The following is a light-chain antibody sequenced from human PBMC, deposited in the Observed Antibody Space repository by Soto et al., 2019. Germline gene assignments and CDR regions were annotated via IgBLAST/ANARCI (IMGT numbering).Light chain of an antibody. CDR1: SPKNGAGYD. V-gene: IGLV1-40*01. J-gene: IGLJ1*01. Sequence: LLTQPPSVAGAPGQRGTIPLPGSSPKNGAGYDVHWYQQLPGTAPKLLIYGNSNRPSGVPDRFSGSKSGTSASLAITGLQAEDEADYYCQSYDSSLSGSYVFGTGTKVTVL. CDR3: QSYDSSLSGSYV. CDR2: GNS.